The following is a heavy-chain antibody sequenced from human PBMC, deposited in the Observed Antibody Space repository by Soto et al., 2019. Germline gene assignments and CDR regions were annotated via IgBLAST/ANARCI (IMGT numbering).Heavy chain of an antibody. CDR2: ISYDGSNR. J-gene: IGHJ4*02. CDR3: ASRGYCSSTSCWASGYFDY. V-gene: IGHV3-30-3*01. D-gene: IGHD2-2*01. CDR1: GFTFSSYA. Sequence: PGGSLRLSCAASGFTFSSYAMHWVRQAPGKGLEWVAVISYDGSNRYYADSVKGRFTISRDNSKNTLYLQMNSLRAEDTAVYYCASRGYCSSTSCWASGYFDYWGQGTLVTVSS.